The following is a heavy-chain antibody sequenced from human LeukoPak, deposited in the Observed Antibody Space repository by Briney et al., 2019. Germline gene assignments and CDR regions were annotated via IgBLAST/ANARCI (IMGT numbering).Heavy chain of an antibody. CDR2: IYYSGIT. V-gene: IGHV4-39*07. J-gene: IGHJ4*02. D-gene: IGHD6-19*01. CDR3: ARGYSSGWPDY. Sequence: SETLSLTCSVSGASITSASYFWGWIRQPPGKGLEWIGTIYYSGITYYNPSLKSRVTISVDTSKKQFSLKLSSVTAADTAVYYCARGYSSGWPDYWGQGTLVTVSS. CDR1: GASITSASYF.